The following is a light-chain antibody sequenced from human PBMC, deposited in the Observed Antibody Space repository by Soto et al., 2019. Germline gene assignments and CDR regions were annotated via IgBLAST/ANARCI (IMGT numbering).Light chain of an antibody. J-gene: IGKJ1*01. CDR3: QQYNTYSRT. CDR2: EGS. CDR1: QSINTW. Sequence: DIHMTQSPSTLSASVGDRFTITCRATQSINTWLAWYQQKPGEAPRLLIYEGSTLESGVPSRFSGSGSGTEFTLTISSLQPDDFATFYCQQYNTYSRTFGQGTKVEVK. V-gene: IGKV1-5*03.